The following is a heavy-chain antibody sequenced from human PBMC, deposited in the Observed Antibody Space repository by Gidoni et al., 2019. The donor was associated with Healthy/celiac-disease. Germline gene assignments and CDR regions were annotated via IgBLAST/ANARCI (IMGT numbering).Heavy chain of an antibody. J-gene: IGHJ3*02. CDR2: MNPNSGKT. Sequence: VQLVQSGDEVKKPGASVKVSCKASGSTFPSYDSNWVRQATGQGIEWMGRMNPNSGKTGYAQKFQGRVTMTRNNSMSKAYMELSSVRAEDTAVYYCARRCRGGCRDAFDSWGQGTMVTVSS. CDR1: GSTFPSYD. CDR3: ARRCRGGCRDAFDS. V-gene: IGHV1-8*01. D-gene: IGHD6-19*01.